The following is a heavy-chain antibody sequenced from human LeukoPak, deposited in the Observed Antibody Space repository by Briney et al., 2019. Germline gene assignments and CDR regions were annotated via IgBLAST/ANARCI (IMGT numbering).Heavy chain of an antibody. J-gene: IGHJ4*02. V-gene: IGHV3-48*03. D-gene: IGHD5-12*01. CDR2: ISSSGFTI. CDR1: GFTLSSYE. CDR3: ARLGDKDVDIVATIEWGFDY. Sequence: GSLRLSCATSGFTLSSYEMNWVRQAPGKGLEWGSYISSSGFTIYYADSVKGRFTISRDNARNSLFLQMNSLRAEDTAVYYCARLGDKDVDIVATIEWGFDYWGQGALVTVSS.